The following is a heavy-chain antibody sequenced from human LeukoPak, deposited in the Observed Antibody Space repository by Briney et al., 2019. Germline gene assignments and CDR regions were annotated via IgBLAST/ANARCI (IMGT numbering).Heavy chain of an antibody. D-gene: IGHD5-24*01. CDR2: IYNTGTT. V-gene: IGHV4-61*01. CDR1: GGSFSSGSDY. J-gene: IGHJ4*02. Sequence: SETLSLTCTVPGGSFSSGSDYWSWIRQPPGKALEWIVNIYNTGTTNYNASLKSRVTISVDTSRNQFSLKLSSVTAADTAVYYCATDLSVNNYCHRFDYWGQGTLVTVSS. CDR3: ATDLSVNNYCHRFDY.